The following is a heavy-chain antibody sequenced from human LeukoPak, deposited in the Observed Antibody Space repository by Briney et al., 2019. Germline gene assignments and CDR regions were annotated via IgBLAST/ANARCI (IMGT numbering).Heavy chain of an antibody. CDR2: ITSNSNYI. Sequence: GGSLRLSCAASGFTFSSYRMNWVRQAPGKGLEWVSSITSNSNYIYYADSVKGRFTISRDNAKNSLYLQMSSLRAEDTAVYYCARDDHSSGWYYFDYWGQGTLVTVSS. D-gene: IGHD6-19*01. CDR3: ARDDHSSGWYYFDY. CDR1: GFTFSSYR. J-gene: IGHJ4*02. V-gene: IGHV3-21*01.